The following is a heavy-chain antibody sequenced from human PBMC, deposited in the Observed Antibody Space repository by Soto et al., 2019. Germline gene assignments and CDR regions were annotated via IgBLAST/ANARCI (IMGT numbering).Heavy chain of an antibody. CDR2: IYYSGST. V-gene: IGHV4-31*03. Sequence: SETLSLTCTVSGGSISSGGYYWSWIRQHPGKGLEWIGYIYYSGSTYYNPSLKSRVTISVDTSKNQFSLKLSSVTAADTAAYYCARVDAGAPYSSHRPWWFDPWGQGTLVTVSS. CDR3: ARVDAGAPYSSHRPWWFDP. D-gene: IGHD6-13*01. CDR1: GGSISSGGYY. J-gene: IGHJ5*02.